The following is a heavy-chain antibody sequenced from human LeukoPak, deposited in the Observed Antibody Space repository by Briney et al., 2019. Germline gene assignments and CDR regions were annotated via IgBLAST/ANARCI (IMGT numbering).Heavy chain of an antibody. CDR3: ARDNLYDFWSGYQQELDY. D-gene: IGHD3-3*01. J-gene: IGHJ4*02. V-gene: IGHV4-39*07. CDR1: GGSISSSIYY. Sequence: NSSETLSLTCTVSGGSISSSIYYWGWIRQPPGKGLEWIGSIYYSGSTYYNPSLKSRVTISVDTSKNQFSLKLSSVTAADAALYYCARDNLYDFWSGYQQELDYWGQGTLVTVSS. CDR2: IYYSGST.